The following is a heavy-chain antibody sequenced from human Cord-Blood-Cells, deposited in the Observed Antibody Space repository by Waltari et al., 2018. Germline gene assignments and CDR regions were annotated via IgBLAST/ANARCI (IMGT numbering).Heavy chain of an antibody. CDR1: GGPFSSYA. V-gene: IGHV1-69*01. J-gene: IGHJ6*02. CDR2: IIPIFGTA. Sequence: QVQMVQSGAEVKKPGSSVKVSCNDSGGPFSSYAISWVRQPTGHGLEWRGGIIPIFGTANYAQKFQGRVTITADESTSTAYMELSSLRSEDTAVYYCARGDYSNYDSYYYYGMDVWGQGTTVTVSS. D-gene: IGHD4-4*01. CDR3: ARGDYSNYDSYYYYGMDV.